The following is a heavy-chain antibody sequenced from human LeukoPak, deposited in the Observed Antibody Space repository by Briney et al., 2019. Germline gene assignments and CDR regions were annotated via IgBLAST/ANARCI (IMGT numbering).Heavy chain of an antibody. Sequence: GGSLRLSCEASGFKFFTFAMHWVRRAPGKGLEWVAIISYDGSNKYYADSVKGRFTISRDNSKNTLYLQMNSLRAEDTAVYYRAKLYLRVLRFLEWLGHFDYWGQGTLVTVSS. CDR2: ISYDGSNK. CDR3: AKLYLRVLRFLEWLGHFDY. D-gene: IGHD3-3*01. CDR1: GFKFFTFA. V-gene: IGHV3-30-3*02. J-gene: IGHJ4*02.